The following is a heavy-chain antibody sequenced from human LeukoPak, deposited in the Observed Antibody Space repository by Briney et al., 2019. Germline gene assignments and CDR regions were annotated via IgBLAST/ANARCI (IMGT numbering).Heavy chain of an antibody. V-gene: IGHV3-30*02. CDR3: AKEGGQWLVLPKNYFDY. D-gene: IGHD6-19*01. CDR1: GFTFSNYG. Sequence: GGSLRLSCAASGFTFSNYGMHWVRQAPGKGLEWVAFIRYDGGYKYYADSVKGRFTISRDNSKNTLYLQMNSLRAEDTAVYYCAKEGGQWLVLPKNYFDYWGQGTLVTVSS. CDR2: IRYDGGYK. J-gene: IGHJ4*02.